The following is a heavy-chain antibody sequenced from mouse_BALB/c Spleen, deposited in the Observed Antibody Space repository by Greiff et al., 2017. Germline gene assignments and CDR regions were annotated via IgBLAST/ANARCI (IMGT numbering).Heavy chain of an antibody. D-gene: IGHD2-1*01. CDR2: ISYSGST. CDR3: ARSYGNYGEGYAMDY. V-gene: IGHV3-8*02. J-gene: IGHJ4*01. Sequence: EVQLQESGPSLVKPSQTLSLTCSVTGDSITSGYWNWIRKFPGNKLEYMGYISYSGSTYYNPSLKSRISITRDTSKNQYYLQLNSVTTEDTATYYCARSYGNYGEGYAMDYWGQGTSVTVSS. CDR1: GDSITSGY.